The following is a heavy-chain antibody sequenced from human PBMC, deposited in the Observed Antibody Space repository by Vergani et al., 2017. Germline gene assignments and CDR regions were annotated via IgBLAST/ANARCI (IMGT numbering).Heavy chain of an antibody. CDR2: ISYDGSNK. D-gene: IGHD4-17*01. J-gene: IGHJ6*03. V-gene: IGHV3-30-3*01. CDR1: GFTFSSYA. Sequence: VQLVESGGGVVQPGRSLRLSCAASGFTFSSYAMHWVRQAPGKGLEWVAVISYDGSNKYYADSVKGRFTISRDNSKNTLYLQMNSLRAEDTAVYYCARAHDYGDYYYYYYMDVWGKGTTVTVSS. CDR3: ARAHDYGDYYYYYYMDV.